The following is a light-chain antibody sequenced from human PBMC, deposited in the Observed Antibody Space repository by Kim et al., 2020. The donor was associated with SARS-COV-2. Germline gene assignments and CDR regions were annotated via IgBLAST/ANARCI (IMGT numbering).Light chain of an antibody. CDR2: GKD. V-gene: IGLV3-19*01. J-gene: IGLJ2*01. CDR3: ESRDSSGNVV. CDR1: SLRNYY. Sequence: SSELTQDPAVSVALEQTVRITCQGDSLRNYYATWYQQKPGQAPLLVIYGKDNRPSGIPDRFSGSYSGNTASLTITGAQAEDEADFYCESRDSSGNVVFGGGTQLTVL.